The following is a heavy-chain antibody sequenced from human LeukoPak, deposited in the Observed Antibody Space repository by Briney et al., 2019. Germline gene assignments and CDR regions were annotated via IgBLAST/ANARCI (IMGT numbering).Heavy chain of an antibody. CDR3: AKLPGADNDDY. D-gene: IGHD1-1*01. CDR2: ISYDGSNK. V-gene: IGHV3-30*18. J-gene: IGHJ4*02. Sequence: GESLRLSCAASGFTFSSYGMHWVRQAPGKGLEWVAVISYDGSNKYYADSVKGRFTISRDNSKNTLYLQMNSLRAEDTAVHYCAKLPGADNDDYWGQGTLVTVSS. CDR1: GFTFSSYG.